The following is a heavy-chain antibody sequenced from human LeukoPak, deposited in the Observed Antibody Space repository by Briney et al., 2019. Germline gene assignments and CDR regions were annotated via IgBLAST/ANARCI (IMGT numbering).Heavy chain of an antibody. CDR1: GFTFSGYW. D-gene: IGHD3-16*01. V-gene: IGHV3-7*01. J-gene: IGHJ6*02. Sequence: PGGSLRLSCAASGFTFSGYWMSWVRQAPGQGLEWVANINQDGSEKYYVASVTGRFTISRDNAKNSLYLQINSLIVEDTAVYYCARRLYYYYGMDVWGQGTTVTVSS. CDR3: ARRLYYYYGMDV. CDR2: INQDGSEK.